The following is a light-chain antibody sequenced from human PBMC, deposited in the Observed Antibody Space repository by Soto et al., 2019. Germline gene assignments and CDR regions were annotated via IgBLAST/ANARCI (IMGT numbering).Light chain of an antibody. Sequence: QLVLTQSSSASASLGSSVKLTCTLSSGHSSYIIAWHQQQPGKAPRYLMKLEGSGSYNKVSGVPDRFSGSSSGADRYLTIFNLQFEDEADYYCEPWDSTRHSVFGGGTNVTVL. CDR2: LEGSGSY. CDR3: EPWDSTRHSV. J-gene: IGLJ3*02. CDR1: SGHSSYI. V-gene: IGLV4-60*02.